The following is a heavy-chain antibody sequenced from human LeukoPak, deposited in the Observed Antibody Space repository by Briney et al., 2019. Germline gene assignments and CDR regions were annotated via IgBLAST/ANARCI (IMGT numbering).Heavy chain of an antibody. CDR1: GYSFTSYW. CDR2: IYPADSDT. J-gene: IGHJ4*02. CDR3: ASPPTRECSSISCPLSY. V-gene: IGHV5-51*01. Sequence: GESLKISCKGSGYSFTSYWIAWVRQMPGKGLEWMGIIYPADSDTRYSPSFQGQVTISVDKSVSAAYLQWSSLKASDTAMYYCASPPTRECSSISCPLSYWGQGTLVTVSS. D-gene: IGHD2-2*01.